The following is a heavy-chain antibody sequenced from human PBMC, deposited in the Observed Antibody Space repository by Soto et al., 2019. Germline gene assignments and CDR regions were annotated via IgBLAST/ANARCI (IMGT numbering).Heavy chain of an antibody. CDR1: GFTFSSYA. CDR3: EKDAGPIQLWQPYKWFDH. D-gene: IGHD5-18*01. Sequence: EVQLLESGGGLVQPGGSLRLSCAASGFTFSSYAMSWVRQAPGKGLEWVSAISGSGGSTYYADSGKGRFTISRDNSKNTLYLQMNSLRAEDTGVYYCEKDAGPIQLWQPYKWFDHWGQGTLVTVS. J-gene: IGHJ5*02. V-gene: IGHV3-23*01. CDR2: ISGSGGST.